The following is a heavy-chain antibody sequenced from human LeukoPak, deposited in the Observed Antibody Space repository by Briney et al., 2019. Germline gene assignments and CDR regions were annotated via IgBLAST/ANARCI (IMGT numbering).Heavy chain of an antibody. CDR3: ARATVTRALMDGMDV. V-gene: IGHV1-69*13. CDR1: GGTFISYA. Sequence: GASVKVSCKASGGTFISYAISWVRQAPGRGLEWMGGIIPIFGTANYAQKFQGRVTITADESTSTAYMELSSLRSEDTAVYYCARATVTRALMDGMDVWGQGTTVTVSS. D-gene: IGHD4-17*01. CDR2: IIPIFGTA. J-gene: IGHJ6*02.